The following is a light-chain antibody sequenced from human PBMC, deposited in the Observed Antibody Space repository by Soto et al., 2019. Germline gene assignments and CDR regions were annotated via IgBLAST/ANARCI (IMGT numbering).Light chain of an antibody. CDR2: RDN. J-gene: IGLJ2*01. V-gene: IGLV1-47*01. Sequence: QSVMTQPPSAAGTPGQRVTSSCSGSGSNIGINYVYWYQQLPGTVPKLLIYRDNQRPSGVPDRFSGSKSGTSASLAISGLRSEDEADYYCAAWDDSLRAVLFGGGTKVTVL. CDR1: GSNIGINY. CDR3: AAWDDSLRAVL.